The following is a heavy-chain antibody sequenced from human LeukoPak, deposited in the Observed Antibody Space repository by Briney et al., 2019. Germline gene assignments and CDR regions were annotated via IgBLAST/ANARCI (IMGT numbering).Heavy chain of an antibody. D-gene: IGHD6-19*01. J-gene: IGHJ6*04. CDR1: GFTFSSYW. CDR3: ARDGVLSVAGYYYYYGMDV. V-gene: IGHV3-7*03. Sequence: GGSLRLSCAASGFTFSSYWMSWVRQAPGKGLEWAANIKQDGSEKYYVDSVKGRFTISRDNAKNSLYLQMNSLRAEDTAVYYCARDGVLSVAGYYYYYGMDVWGKGTTVTVSS. CDR2: IKQDGSEK.